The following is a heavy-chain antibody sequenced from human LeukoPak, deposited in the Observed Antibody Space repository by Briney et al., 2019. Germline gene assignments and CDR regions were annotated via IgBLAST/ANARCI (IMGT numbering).Heavy chain of an antibody. D-gene: IGHD4-23*01. Sequence: GGSLRLSCVASGFTFRSHGMHWVRQAPGKGLEWVAVMWYDGSNKYYGDSVKGRFTISRDNSKSTLYLQMNSLRAEDTAVYYCARDHSYGGKIPLFDYWGQGTLVTVSS. V-gene: IGHV3-33*01. CDR1: GFTFRSHG. J-gene: IGHJ4*02. CDR2: MWYDGSNK. CDR3: ARDHSYGGKIPLFDY.